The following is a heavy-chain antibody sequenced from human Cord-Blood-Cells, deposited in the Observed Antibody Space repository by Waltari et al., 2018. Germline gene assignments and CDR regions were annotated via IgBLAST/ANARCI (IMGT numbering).Heavy chain of an antibody. V-gene: IGHV4-39*01. Sequence: QLQLQESGPGLVKPSETLSLTCTVSGGSISSSSYYWGWIRQPPGKGLEWIGSIYYSGGPHHNPALKRPGNLSVGQAKNQFSPNVSFVTGAEPGVYFLGRRGFVVVPAANDYWGQGTLVTVSS. CDR1: GGSISSSSYY. CDR2: IYYSGGP. J-gene: IGHJ4*02. CDR3: GRRGFVVVPAANDY. D-gene: IGHD2-2*01.